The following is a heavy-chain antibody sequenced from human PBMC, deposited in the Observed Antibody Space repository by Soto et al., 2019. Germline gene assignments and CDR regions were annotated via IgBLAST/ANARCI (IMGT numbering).Heavy chain of an antibody. CDR1: GDSISTRSNY. J-gene: IGHJ1*01. V-gene: IGHV4-39*02. CDR3: AREGPPIRAHNPPEYFQH. Sequence: SETLSLTCTVSGDSISTRSNYWAWIRQPPGKGLEWIGSIYYTGGTYYNPSLKSRVTLFLDTSKNQFSLNLNSVTAADTAVYYCAREGPPIRAHNPPEYFQHPGQHTPVTVSS. CDR2: IYYTGGT.